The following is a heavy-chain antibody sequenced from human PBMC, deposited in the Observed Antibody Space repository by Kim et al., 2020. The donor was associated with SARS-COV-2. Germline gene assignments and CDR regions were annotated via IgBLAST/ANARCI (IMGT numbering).Heavy chain of an antibody. V-gene: IGHV4-4*07. CDR3: ARDRRITILGVVIEDAFDI. J-gene: IGHJ3*02. Sequence: SETLSLTCTISGGSISSYYWSWIRQPAGKGLEWIGRIYTSGSTNYNPSLKSRVTMSVDTSKNQFSLKLSPVTAADTAVYYCARDRRITILGVVIEDAFDIWGQVKMVTVSS. CDR2: IYTSGST. D-gene: IGHD3-3*01. CDR1: GGSISSYY.